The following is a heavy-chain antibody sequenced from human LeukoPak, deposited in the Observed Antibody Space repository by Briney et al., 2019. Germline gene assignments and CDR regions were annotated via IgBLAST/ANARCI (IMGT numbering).Heavy chain of an antibody. V-gene: IGHV1-8*02. CDR2: MNPNSGNT. Sequence: ASVKVSCKASGYTFTGYYMHWVRQAPGQGLEWMGWMNPNSGNTGYAQKFQGRVTMTRDTSISTAYMELSSLRSEDTAVYYCARGVSAEIAADNDYWGQGTLVTVSS. CDR1: GYTFTGYY. J-gene: IGHJ4*02. CDR3: ARGVSAEIAADNDY. D-gene: IGHD6-25*01.